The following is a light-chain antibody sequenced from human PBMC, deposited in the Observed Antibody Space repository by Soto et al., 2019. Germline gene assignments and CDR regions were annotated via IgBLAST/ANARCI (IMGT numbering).Light chain of an antibody. V-gene: IGLV2-14*03. J-gene: IGLJ3*02. CDR1: SSDVGGYDH. CDR3: SSYRKKNTLL. Sequence: QSALTQPASVSGSPGQSITISCTGTSSDVGGYDHVSWYQQHPGKAPKLIIYDVTVRPSGISRRFSGSKSDNTASLAVSGPHPEAGANYYSSSYRKKNTLLFGGGTKLPAL. CDR2: DVT.